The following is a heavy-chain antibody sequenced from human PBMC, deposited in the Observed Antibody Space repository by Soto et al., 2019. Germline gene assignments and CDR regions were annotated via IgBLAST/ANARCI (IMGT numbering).Heavy chain of an antibody. CDR2: IIPIFGTA. J-gene: IGHJ6*02. Sequence: QVQLEQSGGEVKKPGSSVKVSCKASGVTFSKFIMTWVRQAPGLGLEWVGGIIPIFGTANYAQKFQGRVTITADESTSTSYLEVINLRSDDTAVYYCAKVRYSSPMGYYYGMDVWGQGTAVTVSS. CDR1: GVTFSKFI. V-gene: IGHV1-69*01. D-gene: IGHD6-19*01. CDR3: AKVRYSSPMGYYYGMDV.